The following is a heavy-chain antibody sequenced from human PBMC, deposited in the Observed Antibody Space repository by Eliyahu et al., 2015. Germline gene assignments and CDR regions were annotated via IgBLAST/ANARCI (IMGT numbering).Heavy chain of an antibody. V-gene: IGHV4-39*01. Sequence: QLQLQESGPGLVKPSETLSLTCPVSGGSVSSSGYYWGWIRQPPGKGLEWIGNVYYTGTTHYNPSLKRRVTISVDTSNNQFSLKLTSVTAADTAVYYCARIVWWVDVWGQGTMVTVSS. D-gene: IGHD2-8*02. CDR1: GGSVSSSGYY. CDR3: ARIVWWVDV. CDR2: VYYTGTT. J-gene: IGHJ3*01.